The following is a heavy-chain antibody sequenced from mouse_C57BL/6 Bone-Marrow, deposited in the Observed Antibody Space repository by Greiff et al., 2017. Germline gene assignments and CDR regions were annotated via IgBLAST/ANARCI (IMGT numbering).Heavy chain of an antibody. Sequence: QVQLKQPGAELVKPGASVKLSCKASGYTFTSYWMHWVKQRPGQGLEWIGMIHPNSGSTNYNEKFKSKATLTVDKSSSTAYMQLSSLTSEDSAVYYGASLYGSSSSYYFDYGGQGTTLTVSS. D-gene: IGHD1-1*01. J-gene: IGHJ2*01. V-gene: IGHV1-64*01. CDR1: GYTFTSYW. CDR3: ASLYGSSSSYYFDY. CDR2: IHPNSGST.